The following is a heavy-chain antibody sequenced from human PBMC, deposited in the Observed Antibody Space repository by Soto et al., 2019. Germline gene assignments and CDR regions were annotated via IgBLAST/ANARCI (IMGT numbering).Heavy chain of an antibody. Sequence: GGSLRLSCAASGFSSSRHSMNWVRQAPGKGLEWVSSISPTSEFIYHADSVKGRFTISRDNAKNSLYLQMDRLRADDPAVYYSVRDDVGVEIDCWGLGSLGTV. CDR3: VRDDVGVEIDC. CDR1: GFSSSRHS. CDR2: ISPTSEFI. V-gene: IGHV3-21*01. J-gene: IGHJ4*02. D-gene: IGHD2-8*01.